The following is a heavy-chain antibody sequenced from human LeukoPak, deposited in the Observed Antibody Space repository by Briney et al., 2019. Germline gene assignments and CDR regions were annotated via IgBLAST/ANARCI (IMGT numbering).Heavy chain of an antibody. D-gene: IGHD6-6*01. V-gene: IGHV1-69*05. CDR2: IIPIFGTA. Sequence: ASVKVSCKASGGTFSSYAISWVRQAPGQGLEWMGGIIPIFGTANYAQKFQGRVTITTDESTSTAYMELSSLRSEDTAVYYCARGLEYSSSLDYWGQGTLVTVSS. J-gene: IGHJ4*02. CDR1: GGTFSSYA. CDR3: ARGLEYSSSLDY.